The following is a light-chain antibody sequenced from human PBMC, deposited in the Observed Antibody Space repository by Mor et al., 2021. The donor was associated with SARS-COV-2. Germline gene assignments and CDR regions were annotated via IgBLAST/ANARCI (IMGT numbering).Light chain of an antibody. J-gene: IGKJ2*01. V-gene: IGKV1-39*01. CDR3: LQTYNPPYT. CDR1: QSLSTY. CDR2: GAS. Sequence: RVTVTCRASQSLSTYLNWYQHTPGKAPKVLIYGASYLQSGVPPRFSGGGSGADFTLTITSLQLEVFATYYCLQTYNPPYTFGQ.